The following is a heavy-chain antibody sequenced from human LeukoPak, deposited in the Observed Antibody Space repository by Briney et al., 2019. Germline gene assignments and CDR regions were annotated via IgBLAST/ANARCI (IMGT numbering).Heavy chain of an antibody. D-gene: IGHD3-10*01. V-gene: IGHV3-23*01. CDR1: GFTFSSYA. CDR2: ISGSGGST. J-gene: IGHJ6*02. Sequence: PGGSLRLSCAASGFTFSSYAMHWVRQAPGKGLEWASAISGSGGSTYYADSVKGRFTISRDNSKNTLYLQMNSLRAEDTAVYYCARDRGSGSSRYGIDVWGQGTTVTVSS. CDR3: ARDRGSGSSRYGIDV.